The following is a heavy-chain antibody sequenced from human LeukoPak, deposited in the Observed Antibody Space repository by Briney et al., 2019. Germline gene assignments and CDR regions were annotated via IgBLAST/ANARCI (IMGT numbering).Heavy chain of an antibody. CDR3: AIPIMTRYCSSTSCYPYYYYGMDV. Sequence: ASVKVSCKASGYTFTGYYMHWVRQAPGQGLEWMGWINPNSGGTNYAQKFQGRVTMTRDTSISTAYMELSRLRSDDTAVYYCAIPIMTRYCSSTSCYPYYYYGMDVWGQGTTVTVSS. CDR2: INPNSGGT. D-gene: IGHD2-2*01. CDR1: GYTFTGYY. V-gene: IGHV1-2*02. J-gene: IGHJ6*02.